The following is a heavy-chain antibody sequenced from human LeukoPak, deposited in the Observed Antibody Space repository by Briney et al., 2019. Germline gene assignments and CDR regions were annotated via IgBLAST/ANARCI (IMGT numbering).Heavy chain of an antibody. CDR1: GGSISSSSYY. V-gene: IGHV4-39*07. D-gene: IGHD5-12*01. CDR3: ARGWGSGYYFDY. J-gene: IGHJ4*02. CDR2: INHSGST. Sequence: SETLSLTCTVSGGSISSSSYYWSWIRQPPGKGLEWIGEINHSGSTNYNPSLKSRVTISVDTSKNQFSLKLSSVTAADTAVYYCARGWGSGYYFDYWGQGTLVTVSS.